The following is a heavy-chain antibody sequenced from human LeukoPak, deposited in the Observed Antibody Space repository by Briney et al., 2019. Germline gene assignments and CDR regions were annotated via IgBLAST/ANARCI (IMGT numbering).Heavy chain of an antibody. D-gene: IGHD5-18*01. Sequence: TGGSLRLSCAASGFTFSSYSMIWVRQAPGKGLEWVSSISSSSSYIYYADSAKGRFTISRDNAKNSLYLQMNSLRAEDTAVYYCARDYVGYGNVMGVWGQGTTVTVSS. V-gene: IGHV3-21*01. CDR2: ISSSSSYI. CDR3: ARDYVGYGNVMGV. J-gene: IGHJ6*02. CDR1: GFTFSSYS.